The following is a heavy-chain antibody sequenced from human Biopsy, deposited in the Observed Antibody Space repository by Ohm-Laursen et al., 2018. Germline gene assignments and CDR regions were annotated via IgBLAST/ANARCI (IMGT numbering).Heavy chain of an antibody. Sequence: SVKASCKASRDTFNNYGITWARQAPGQGLEWMGGIIPSLGAANYAQKFKGRVTISADESTSTVYLEVRSLRFQDTAVYFCVCGDSVVGWFEHWGKGALLTVSS. CDR1: RDTFNNYG. D-gene: IGHD2-21*02. J-gene: IGHJ5*02. V-gene: IGHV1-69*13. CDR2: IIPSLGAA. CDR3: VCGDSVVGWFEH.